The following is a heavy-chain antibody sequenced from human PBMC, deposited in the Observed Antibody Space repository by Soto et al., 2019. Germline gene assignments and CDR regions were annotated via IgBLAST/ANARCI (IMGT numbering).Heavy chain of an antibody. D-gene: IGHD3-3*01. J-gene: IGHJ3*02. Sequence: ASVKVSCKASGYTFTSYGISWVRQAPGQGLEWMGWISAYNGNTNYAQKLQGRVTMTTDTSTNTANMELSSLRSDDTAVKYCTRVEYDFWSGYDAFDIWGQGTMVTV. CDR1: GYTFTSYG. CDR2: ISAYNGNT. V-gene: IGHV1-18*04. CDR3: TRVEYDFWSGYDAFDI.